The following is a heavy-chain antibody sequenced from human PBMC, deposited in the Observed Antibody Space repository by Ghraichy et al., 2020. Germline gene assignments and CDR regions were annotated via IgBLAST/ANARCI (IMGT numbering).Heavy chain of an antibody. CDR1: GGSISSSNW. D-gene: IGHD5-12*01. V-gene: IGHV4-4*02. Sequence: GSLRLSCAVSGGSISSSNWWSWVRQPQGKGLEWIGEIYHSGSTNYNPSLKSRVTISVDKSKNQFSLKLSSVTAADTAVYYCAREAPRASGLNWGQGTLVTVSS. CDR3: AREAPRASGLN. J-gene: IGHJ4*02. CDR2: IYHSGST.